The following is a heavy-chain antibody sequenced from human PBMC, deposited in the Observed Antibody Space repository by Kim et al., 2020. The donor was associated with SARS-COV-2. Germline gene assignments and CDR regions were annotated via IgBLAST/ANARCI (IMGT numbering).Heavy chain of an antibody. Sequence: GGSLRLSCAASGFTFSSYEMNWVRQAPGKGLEWDSYISSSGSTIYYADSVKGRFTISRDNAKKSLYLQMNSLRAEDTAVYYCARVGVGATYYFDYWGQGTLLT. CDR3: ARVGVGATYYFDY. D-gene: IGHD1-26*01. V-gene: IGHV3-48*03. J-gene: IGHJ4*02. CDR1: GFTFSSYE. CDR2: ISSSGSTI.